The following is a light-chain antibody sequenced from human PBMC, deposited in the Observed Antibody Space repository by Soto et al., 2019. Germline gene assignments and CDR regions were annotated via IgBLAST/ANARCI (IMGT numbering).Light chain of an antibody. CDR3: QQSYSTPPT. CDR2: AAS. CDR1: QSISSY. J-gene: IGKJ5*01. Sequence: DIQMTQSPSSLSASVGDRVTMTCRASQSISSYLNWYQQKPGKAPKLLIYAASSLQSGVPSRFSGSGSGTDFTLTISSLQPEDFATYYCQQSYSTPPTLGQGTRLEIK. V-gene: IGKV1-39*01.